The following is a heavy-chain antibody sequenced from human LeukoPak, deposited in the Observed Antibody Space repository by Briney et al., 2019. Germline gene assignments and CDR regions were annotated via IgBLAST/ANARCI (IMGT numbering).Heavy chain of an antibody. J-gene: IGHJ3*02. CDR2: ISGSGGST. V-gene: IGHV3-23*01. D-gene: IGHD3-9*01. CDR3: AYDTIRVGAFDI. Sequence: GGSLRLSCAASGFTFSSYAVSWVRQAPGKGLEWVSAISGSGGSTYYADSVKGRFTISRDNSKNTLYLQMNSLRAEDTAVYYCAYDTIRVGAFDIWGQGTMVTVSS. CDR1: GFTFSSYA.